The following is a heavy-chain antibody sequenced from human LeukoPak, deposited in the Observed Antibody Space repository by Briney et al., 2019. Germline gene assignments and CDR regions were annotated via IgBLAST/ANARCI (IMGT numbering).Heavy chain of an antibody. CDR3: ARSHSVWTSFDY. Sequence: SETLSLTCTVSGGSISSYYWSWIRQPPGKGLEWIGYIYYSGSTNYNPSLKSRVTISVDTSKNQFSLKLSSVTAADTAVYYCARSHSVWTSFDYWGQGTLVTVSS. V-gene: IGHV4-59*01. J-gene: IGHJ4*02. D-gene: IGHD3/OR15-3a*01. CDR1: GGSISSYY. CDR2: IYYSGST.